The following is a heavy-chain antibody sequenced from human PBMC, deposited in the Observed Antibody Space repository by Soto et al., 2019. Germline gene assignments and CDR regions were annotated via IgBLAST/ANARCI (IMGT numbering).Heavy chain of an antibody. D-gene: IGHD1-26*01. J-gene: IGHJ4*02. V-gene: IGHV4-34*01. CDR3: ARVSPGRYFDY. CDR2: INQSGST. CDR1: GGSFSGYY. Sequence: SETLSLTCAVYGGSFSGYYWIWIRQPPGKGLEWIGEINQSGSTYYNPSLKSRVTISVDTSKNHFSLNLNFVTAADTAVYYCARVSPGRYFDYWGQGTLVTVSS.